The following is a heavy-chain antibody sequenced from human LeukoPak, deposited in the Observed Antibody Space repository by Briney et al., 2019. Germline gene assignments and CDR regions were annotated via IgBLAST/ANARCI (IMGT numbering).Heavy chain of an antibody. D-gene: IGHD3-3*01. J-gene: IGHJ6*03. Sequence: SETLSLTCTVSGVSINSHYWSWIRQPPGKGLEWIGFIYDSGSANYKSSLKSRVTMTVDTSKNQFSLKLNSVTAADTAVYYCARVLQNYYHMDFWGKGTTVTVSS. CDR2: IYDSGSA. CDR3: ARVLQNYYHMDF. V-gene: IGHV4-59*11. CDR1: GVSINSHY.